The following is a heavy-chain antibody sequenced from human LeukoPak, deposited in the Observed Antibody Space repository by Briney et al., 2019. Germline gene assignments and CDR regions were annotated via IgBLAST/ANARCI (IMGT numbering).Heavy chain of an antibody. CDR3: ARAWSGGGYDLSAGY. D-gene: IGHD5-12*01. CDR2: IGASGVVT. V-gene: IGHV3-23*01. J-gene: IGHJ4*02. Sequence: GGSLRLSCAASGFTFSNYATTWVRQAPGKGLEWVSTIGASGVVTYYADSVKGRFTISRDNSKNTLYLQMKSLRAEDSAVYFCARAWSGGGYDLSAGYWGQGTLVTVSS. CDR1: GFTFSNYA.